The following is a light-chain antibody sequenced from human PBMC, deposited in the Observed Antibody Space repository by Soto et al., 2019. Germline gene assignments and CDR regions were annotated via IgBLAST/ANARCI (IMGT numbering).Light chain of an antibody. CDR3: QQYGSSPRT. Sequence: EIVLTQSPGTLSLSPGERATVSCRASQSVNSAYLAWYQQKPGQAPRLLISGASTRATGIPDRFSVSVSDTDFTLSITTLVPEDFPVYYCQQYGSSPRTFGQGTKVEVK. V-gene: IGKV3-20*01. J-gene: IGKJ1*01. CDR2: GAS. CDR1: QSVNSAY.